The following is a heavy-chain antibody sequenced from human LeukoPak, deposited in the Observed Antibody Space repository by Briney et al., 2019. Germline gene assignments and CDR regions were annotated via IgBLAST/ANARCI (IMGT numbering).Heavy chain of an antibody. Sequence: PSETLSLTCTVSGGSISSYYWSWIRQPPGKGLEWIGYIYYSGSTNYNPSLKSRVTISVDTSKNQFSLKLSSVTAADTAVYYCARGYSIGRFDPWGRGTLVTVSS. D-gene: IGHD1-26*01. CDR2: IYYSGST. CDR3: ARGYSIGRFDP. V-gene: IGHV4-59*08. CDR1: GGSISSYY. J-gene: IGHJ5*02.